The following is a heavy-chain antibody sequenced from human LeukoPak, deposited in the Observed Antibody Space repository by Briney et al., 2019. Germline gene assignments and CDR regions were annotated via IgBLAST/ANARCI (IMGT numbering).Heavy chain of an antibody. CDR3: ASLIAAAGTNVY. J-gene: IGHJ4*02. CDR2: INPNSGGT. D-gene: IGHD6-13*01. Sequence: GAXVTVSCKASGYTFTGYYMHWVRQAPGXGLEWMGWINPNSGGTIYAQNFQGRVTMTRDTSFSTAYMELSRLRSDDTAIYYCASLIAAAGTNVYWGQGTLVTVSS. V-gene: IGHV1-2*02. CDR1: GYTFTGYY.